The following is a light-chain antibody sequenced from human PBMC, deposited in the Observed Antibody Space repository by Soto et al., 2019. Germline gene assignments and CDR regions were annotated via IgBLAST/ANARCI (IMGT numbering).Light chain of an antibody. CDR2: DAS. J-gene: IGKJ1*01. CDR1: QNVNRW. V-gene: IGKV1-5*01. CDR3: QQYDTYSQWP. Sequence: DIQMTQSPSTLSASVGDRVTITCRASQNVNRWLAWYQRKPGSAPKLLIYDASSLQSGVPSRFSGSGSGTEFALTISSLQPDDFAAYYCQQYDTYSQWPFGQGTKVEIK.